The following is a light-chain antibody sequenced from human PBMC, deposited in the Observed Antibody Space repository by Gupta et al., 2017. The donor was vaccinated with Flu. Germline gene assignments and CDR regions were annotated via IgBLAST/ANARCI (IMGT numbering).Light chain of an antibody. Sequence: IVLTQSPLSLPVTPGEPASISCRSSQSLLHNNGYNYLDWYLQKPGQSPRLLIYFASNRSPGVSDRFSGSGSGTDFTLKIRRVEAEDVGVYYCMQALQAPLTFGGGTKVEIK. J-gene: IGKJ4*01. V-gene: IGKV2-28*01. CDR1: QSLLHNNGYNY. CDR3: MQALQAPLT. CDR2: FAS.